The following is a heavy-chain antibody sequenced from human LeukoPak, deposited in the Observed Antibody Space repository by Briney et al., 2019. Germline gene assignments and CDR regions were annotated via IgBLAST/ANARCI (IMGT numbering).Heavy chain of an antibody. CDR1: GGSISGSSYY. Sequence: SETLSLTCTVSGGSISGSSYYWGWIRQPPGKGLEWIGSIYYSGSTYYNPSLKSRVTMSVDTSKNQFSLKLSSVTAADTAVYYCARQVYDYVWGSYPEEGNWFDPWGQGTLVTVSS. D-gene: IGHD3-16*02. V-gene: IGHV4-39*01. CDR2: IYYSGST. CDR3: ARQVYDYVWGSYPEEGNWFDP. J-gene: IGHJ5*02.